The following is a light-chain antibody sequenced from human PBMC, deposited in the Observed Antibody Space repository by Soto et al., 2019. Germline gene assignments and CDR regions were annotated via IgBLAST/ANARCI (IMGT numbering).Light chain of an antibody. V-gene: IGKV3-20*01. CDR2: GAS. J-gene: IGKJ4*01. CDR3: QQYDTSPPLT. CDR1: HSVSTNY. Sequence: EILLTQSPGTLSLSPGDRATLACRASHSVSTNYLAWYQQKHGQAPRLLLYGASSGAIGIPDRFSCSGSGTDFTLTISRLEPGEFAVYYWQQYDTSPPLTFGGGTNVELK.